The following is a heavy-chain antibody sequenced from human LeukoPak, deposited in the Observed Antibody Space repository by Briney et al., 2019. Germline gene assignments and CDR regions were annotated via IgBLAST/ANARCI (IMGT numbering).Heavy chain of an antibody. Sequence: ASVKVSCKASGGTFSSYAISWVRQAPGQGLEWMGRIIPIFGIANYAQKFQGRVTITADKSTSTAYMELSSLRSEDTAVYYCARAPGLLTQDYYDSSGNNFDYWGQGTLVTVSS. CDR2: IIPIFGIA. J-gene: IGHJ4*02. CDR3: ARAPGLLTQDYYDSSGNNFDY. V-gene: IGHV1-69*04. CDR1: GGTFSSYA. D-gene: IGHD3-22*01.